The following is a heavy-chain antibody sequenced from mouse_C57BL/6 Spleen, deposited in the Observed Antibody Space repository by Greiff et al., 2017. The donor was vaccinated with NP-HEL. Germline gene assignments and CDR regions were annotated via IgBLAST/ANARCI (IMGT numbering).Heavy chain of an antibody. Sequence: QVQLKQPGAELVRPGSSVKLSCKASGYTFTSYWMHWVKQRPIQGLEWIGNIDPSDSETHYNQKFTDKATLTVDKSSSTAYMQLSSLTSEDSAVYYCARGGFYYGSSSYDFDYWGQGTTLTVSS. CDR2: IDPSDSET. V-gene: IGHV1-52*01. CDR3: ARGGFYYGSSSYDFDY. D-gene: IGHD1-1*01. J-gene: IGHJ2*01. CDR1: GYTFTSYW.